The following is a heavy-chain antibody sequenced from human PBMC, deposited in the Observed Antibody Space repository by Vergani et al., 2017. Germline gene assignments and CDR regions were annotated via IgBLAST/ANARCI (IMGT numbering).Heavy chain of an antibody. CDR2: INHSGST. CDR3: ARGPSAYYYGSGSYSQYYYGMDV. CDR1: GGSFSGYY. D-gene: IGHD3-10*01. J-gene: IGHJ6*02. V-gene: IGHV4-34*01. Sequence: QVQLQQWGAGLLKPSETLSLTCAVYGGSFSGYYWSWIRQPPGKGLEWIGEINHSGSTNYNPSLKSRVTISVDTSKNQFSLKLSSVTAADTAVYYCARGPSAYYYGSGSYSQYYYGMDVWGQGTTVTVSS.